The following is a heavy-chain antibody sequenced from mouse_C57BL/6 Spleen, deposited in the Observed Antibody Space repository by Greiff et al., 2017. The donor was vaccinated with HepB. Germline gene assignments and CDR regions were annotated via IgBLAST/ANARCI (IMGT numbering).Heavy chain of an antibody. J-gene: IGHJ2*01. CDR2: ISYDGSN. CDR1: GYSITSGYY. CDR3: AREGLLRQDFDY. D-gene: IGHD1-1*01. Sequence: EVQLVESGPGLVKPSQSLSLTCSVTGYSITSGYYWNWIRQFPGNKLEWMGYISYDGSNNYNPSLKNRISITRDTSKNQFFLKLNSVTTEDTATYYCAREGLLRQDFDYWGQGTTLTVSS. V-gene: IGHV3-6*01.